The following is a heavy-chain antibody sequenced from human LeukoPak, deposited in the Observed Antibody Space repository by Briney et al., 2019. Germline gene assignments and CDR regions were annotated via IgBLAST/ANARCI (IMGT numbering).Heavy chain of an antibody. CDR2: ITGGGGST. Sequence: PGGSLRLSCAASGFTFSSYAMSWVRQAPGKGLEWVSAITGGGGSTYYADSVKGRFTISRDDSQNTLYLQMNSLRAEDTAVYYCAREGRGDPSDAFDIWGQGTMVTVSS. J-gene: IGHJ3*02. D-gene: IGHD4-17*01. V-gene: IGHV3-23*01. CDR3: AREGRGDPSDAFDI. CDR1: GFTFSSYA.